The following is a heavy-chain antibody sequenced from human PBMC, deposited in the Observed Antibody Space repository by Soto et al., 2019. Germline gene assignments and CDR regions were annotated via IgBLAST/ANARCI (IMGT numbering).Heavy chain of an antibody. D-gene: IGHD3-10*01. J-gene: IGHJ3*02. CDR1: GCTFTSYD. Sequence: ASVKICCKASGCTFTSYDINWVRQATGQGVEWMGWMNPNSGNTGYAQKFQGRVTTTRNTSISTAYMELSSLRSEDTAVYYCASGIWFGELLYKPDDAFDIWGQGTMVTVSS. CDR2: MNPNSGNT. V-gene: IGHV1-8*01. CDR3: ASGIWFGELLYKPDDAFDI.